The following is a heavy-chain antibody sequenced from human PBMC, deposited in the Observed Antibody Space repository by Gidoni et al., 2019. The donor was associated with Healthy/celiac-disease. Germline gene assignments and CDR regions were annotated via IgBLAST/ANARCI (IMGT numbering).Heavy chain of an antibody. CDR2: IISSSSYI. V-gene: IGHV3-21*01. D-gene: IGHD3-22*01. CDR1: GFTCSRYS. CDR3: ARRSRRIYDSSGYPDY. Sequence: EVQLVESGGGLAKPGGSLRLSCAASGFTCSRYSMNWARQSPGKGLEWVSSIISSSSYIYYADAVKGRFTISRDNAKNSLYLQMNSLRAEDTAVYYCARRSRRIYDSSGYPDYWGQGTLVTVSS. J-gene: IGHJ4*02.